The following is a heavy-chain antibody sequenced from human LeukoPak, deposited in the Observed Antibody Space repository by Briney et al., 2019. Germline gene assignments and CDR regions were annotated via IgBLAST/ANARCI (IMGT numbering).Heavy chain of an antibody. Sequence: GGSLRLSCAASGFTFSSYGMHWVRQAPGKGLEWVALISYDGSNEYYADSVRGRFTISRDNSKFTLYMQMNSLRAEDTAVYYCARDRASGLGYWGQGTLVTVSS. D-gene: IGHD6-25*01. CDR2: ISYDGSNE. J-gene: IGHJ4*02. CDR3: ARDRASGLGY. V-gene: IGHV3-30*19. CDR1: GFTFSSYG.